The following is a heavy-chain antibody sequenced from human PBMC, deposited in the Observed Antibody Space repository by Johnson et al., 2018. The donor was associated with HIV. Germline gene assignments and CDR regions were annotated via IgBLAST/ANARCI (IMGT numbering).Heavy chain of an antibody. CDR1: GFTLSNAW. CDR2: IKCKTDGWLT. Sequence: VQLVESGGCLVKPGGSLRLSCAASGFTLSNAWMSWVRQAPGKGLEWVGRIKCKTDGWLTAYAASVQGSLSISRDDSKNTLYLQMNSLKTEDTAVYYYTTDKAAAAGNRAPLFDAFDIWGQGTMVTVSS. CDR3: TTDKAAAAGNRAPLFDAFDI. J-gene: IGHJ3*02. D-gene: IGHD6-13*01. V-gene: IGHV3-15*01.